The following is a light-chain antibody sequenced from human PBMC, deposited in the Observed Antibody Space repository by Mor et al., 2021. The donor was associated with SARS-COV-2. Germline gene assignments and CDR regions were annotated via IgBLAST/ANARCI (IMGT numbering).Light chain of an antibody. Sequence: RLTITCRASQGISSYLAWYQQKPGKAPKLLIYAASTLQSGVPSRFSGSGSATDFTLAISCLQSEDFATYYCQQYYSYPRTFGQGTKVEIK. J-gene: IGKJ1*01. CDR3: QQYYSYPRT. V-gene: IGKV1-8*01. CDR1: QGISSY. CDR2: AAS.